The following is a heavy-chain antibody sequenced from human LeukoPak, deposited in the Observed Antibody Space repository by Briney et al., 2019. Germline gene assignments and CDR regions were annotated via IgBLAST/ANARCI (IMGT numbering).Heavy chain of an antibody. J-gene: IGHJ4*02. CDR2: IYHSGST. V-gene: IGHV4-59*04. D-gene: IGHD6-19*01. Sequence: SETLSLTCTVSGGSISSYYWSWIRQPPGKGLEWIGNIYHSGSTYYNPSLKSRVTISVDTSKNQFSLKLSSVTAADTAVYYCAGSYSSGLDPFDYWGQGTLVTVSS. CDR1: GGSISSYY. CDR3: AGSYSSGLDPFDY.